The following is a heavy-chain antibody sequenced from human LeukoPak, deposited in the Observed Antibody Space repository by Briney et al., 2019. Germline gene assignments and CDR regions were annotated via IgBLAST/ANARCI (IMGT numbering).Heavy chain of an antibody. D-gene: IGHD3-22*01. CDR2: ISTSSNYI. Sequence: GGSLRLSCAASGFTFSTYSMNWVRQAPGKGLEWVSSISTSSNYIYYADSVKGRFTISRDNAKNTLNLQMNSLRAEDTAVYYCARDLGQYYDTSDNWFDPWGQGTLVTVSS. J-gene: IGHJ5*02. CDR3: ARDLGQYYDTSDNWFDP. CDR1: GFTFSTYS. V-gene: IGHV3-21*01.